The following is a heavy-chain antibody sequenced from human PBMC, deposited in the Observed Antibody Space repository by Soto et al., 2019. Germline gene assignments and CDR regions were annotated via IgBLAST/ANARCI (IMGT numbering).Heavy chain of an antibody. Sequence: QVQLQESGPGLVKPSETLSLTCTVSGGSISNYYCSWFRQPPGEGLEWIGVLHYGGNSDYNPSLRGGVSRQVNTSKNKSSWRLTPGTAADRAGYYCASRGSGAKHGPLDVGGQGPRSSSP. CDR3: ASRGSGAKHGPLDV. J-gene: IGHJ6*02. V-gene: IGHV4-59*08. CDR2: LHYGGNS. D-gene: IGHD3-10*01. CDR1: GGSISNYY.